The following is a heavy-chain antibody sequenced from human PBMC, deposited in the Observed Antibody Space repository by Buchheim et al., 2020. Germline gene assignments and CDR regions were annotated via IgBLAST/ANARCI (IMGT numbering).Heavy chain of an antibody. J-gene: IGHJ6*02. D-gene: IGHD4-23*01. CDR2: ISGGGGST. CDR3: AKNRGVTPSYGMDV. Sequence: EVQLVDSGGGLVQPGGSLKLSCAASRITFSSYAMSWVRQAPGKGLEWVSSISGGGGSTYYADSVKGRFTISRDNSKNTLYLKMSSLGAEDTAIYYCAKNRGVTPSYGMDVWGQGTT. CDR1: RITFSSYA. V-gene: IGHV3-23*04.